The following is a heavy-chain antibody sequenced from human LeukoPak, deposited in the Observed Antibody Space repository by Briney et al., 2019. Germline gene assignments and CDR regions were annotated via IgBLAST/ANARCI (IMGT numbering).Heavy chain of an antibody. CDR2: ISYDGSNK. Sequence: GRSLRLSCAASVFTFSSYAMHWVRQAPGKGLEWVAVISYDGSNKYYADSVKGRFTISRDNSKNTLYLQMNSLRAEDTAVYYCARRRMVRGVIHWFDPWGQGTLVTVSS. CDR1: VFTFSSYA. J-gene: IGHJ5*02. CDR3: ARRRMVRGVIHWFDP. D-gene: IGHD3-10*01. V-gene: IGHV3-30*04.